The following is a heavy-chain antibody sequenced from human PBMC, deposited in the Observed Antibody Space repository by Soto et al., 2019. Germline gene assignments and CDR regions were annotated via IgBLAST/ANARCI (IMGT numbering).Heavy chain of an antibody. CDR1: GFTFSSYG. Sequence: GGSLRLSCAASGFTFSSYGMHWVRQAPGKGLEWVAVIWYDGSNKYYADSVKGRFTISRDNSKNTLYLQMNSLRAEDKAVYYCARDGTLFSSNPCYYGMDVWGQGTTVTVSS. D-gene: IGHD6-13*01. CDR3: ARDGTLFSSNPCYYGMDV. CDR2: IWYDGSNK. J-gene: IGHJ6*02. V-gene: IGHV3-33*01.